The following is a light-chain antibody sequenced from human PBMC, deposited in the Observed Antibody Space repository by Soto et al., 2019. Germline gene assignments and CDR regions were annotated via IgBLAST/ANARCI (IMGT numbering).Light chain of an antibody. CDR2: EVS. Sequence: QSVLTQPASVSLSPGQSITISCTGTSSDVGGYNYVSWYQQQSGKAPKLMIHEVSNRPSGVSNRFSGSKSGNTASLTISGLQAEDEADYCCSSYTSSRAYVFGIGTKVTVL. J-gene: IGLJ1*01. V-gene: IGLV2-14*01. CDR3: SSYTSSRAYV. CDR1: SSDVGGYNY.